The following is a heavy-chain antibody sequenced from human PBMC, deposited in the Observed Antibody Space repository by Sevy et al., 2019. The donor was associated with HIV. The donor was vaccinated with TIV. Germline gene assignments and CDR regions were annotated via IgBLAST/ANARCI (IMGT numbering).Heavy chain of an antibody. CDR2: ISSGSVHM. J-gene: IGHJ5*02. CDR3: AREQWLDH. CDR1: GFSFSDYN. Sequence: GGSLRLSCAASGFSFSDYNMNWVRQAPGKGLEWVSSISSGSVHMNYADSINGRFTISRDNAKNSLYLHLNSLRAEDTAVYYCAREQWLDHWGQGTLVTVSS. V-gene: IGHV3-21*01.